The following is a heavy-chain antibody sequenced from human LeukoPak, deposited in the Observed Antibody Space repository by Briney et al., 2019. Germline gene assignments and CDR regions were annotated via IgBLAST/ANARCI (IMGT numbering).Heavy chain of an antibody. CDR2: ITNSGGGT. D-gene: IGHD3-10*01. J-gene: IGHJ4*02. V-gene: IGHV3-23*01. CDR3: AKRGGGGYFDY. Sequence: PGGSLRLSCAASGFTFSSYAMSWVRQAPGKGLEWVAAITNSGGGTYYADSVKGRFTISRDNSKNTLYLQMSSLRAEDTAVYYGAKRGGGGYFDYGGQGTLVTVSS. CDR1: GFTFSSYA.